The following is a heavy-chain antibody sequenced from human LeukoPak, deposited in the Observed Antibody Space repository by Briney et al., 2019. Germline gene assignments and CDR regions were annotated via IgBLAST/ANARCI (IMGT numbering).Heavy chain of an antibody. CDR1: GFTFSSYS. CDR2: ISSSSSYI. V-gene: IGHV3-21*01. CDR3: ASHYFGRSSGYY. Sequence: GGSLRLSCAASGFTFSSYSMNWVRQAPGKGLEWVSSISSSSSYIYYADSVKGRFTISGDNAKNSLYLQMNSLRAEDTAVYYCASHYFGRSSGYYWGQGTLVTVSS. J-gene: IGHJ4*02. D-gene: IGHD3-22*01.